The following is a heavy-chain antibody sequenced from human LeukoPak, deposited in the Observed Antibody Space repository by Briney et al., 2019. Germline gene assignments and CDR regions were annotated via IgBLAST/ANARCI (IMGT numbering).Heavy chain of an antibody. CDR2: INPNSGGT. J-gene: IGHJ5*02. V-gene: IGHV1-2*02. CDR1: GYTFTGYY. CDR3: AYGSGSSPPVGFWFDP. Sequence: ASVKVSCKASGYTFTGYYMHWVRQAPGQGLEWMGWINPNSGGTNYAQKFQGRVTMTRDTSISTAYMELSRLRSDDTAVYYCAYGSGSSPPVGFWFDPWGQGTLVTVSS. D-gene: IGHD3-10*01.